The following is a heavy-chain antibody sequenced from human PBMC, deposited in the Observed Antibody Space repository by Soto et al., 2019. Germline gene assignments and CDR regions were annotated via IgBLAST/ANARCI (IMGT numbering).Heavy chain of an antibody. J-gene: IGHJ6*01. CDR1: GYSFTSYW. V-gene: IGHV5-51*01. D-gene: IGHD5-12*01. CDR3: ARLSGKPIPSYYYGMDV. CDR2: IYPCDSDS. Sequence: GPALKISCKASGYSFTSYWIGWVRQMPGKGLEWMGIIYPCDSDSRYSASFQGQVTISADRSISTAYLQWRSLKASDTSMYYCARLSGKPIPSYYYGMDVWGQETTVTVCS.